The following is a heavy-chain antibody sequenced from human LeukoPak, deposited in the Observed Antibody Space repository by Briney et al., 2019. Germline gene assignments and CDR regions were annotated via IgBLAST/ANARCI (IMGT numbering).Heavy chain of an antibody. Sequence: PSDTLSLTCSVSGSSIASRNWWGWIRQPPGKGLEWIGYIYYTGSIYYNPSLKSRVTMSVDTSKNQFSLRLSSVTAVDTAVYYCARAPIMWLLLPHAFDIWGQGTMVTVSS. D-gene: IGHD3-22*01. J-gene: IGHJ3*02. CDR3: ARAPIMWLLLPHAFDI. CDR2: IYYTGSI. CDR1: GSSIASRNW. V-gene: IGHV4-28*05.